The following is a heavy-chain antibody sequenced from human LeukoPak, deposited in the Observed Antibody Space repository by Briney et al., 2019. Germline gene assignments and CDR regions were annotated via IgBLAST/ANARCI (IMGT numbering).Heavy chain of an antibody. V-gene: IGHV4-34*01. Sequence: SETLSLTCAVYGGSFSGYYWNWIRQPPGKGLEWIGEINHSGSTNYNPSLKSRVTISVDTSQNQFSLKLSSVPAADTAVYYCAPRRWRATTYYWGQGTLVTVSS. J-gene: IGHJ4*02. CDR1: GGSFSGYY. D-gene: IGHD4-23*01. CDR3: APRRWRATTYY. CDR2: INHSGST.